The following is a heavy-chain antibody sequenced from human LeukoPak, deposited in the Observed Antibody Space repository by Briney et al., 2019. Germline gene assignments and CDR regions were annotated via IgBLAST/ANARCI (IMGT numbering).Heavy chain of an antibody. D-gene: IGHD3-10*01. CDR3: TTLLWFGELLYHFDY. V-gene: IGHV3-15*01. CDR1: GFTFSNAW. J-gene: IGHJ4*02. Sequence: GGSLRLSCAASGFTFSNAWMSWVRQAPGKGLEWVGRIKSKTDGRTTDYAAPVKGRFTISRDDSKNTLYLQMNSLKTEDTAVYYCTTLLWFGELLYHFDYWGQGTLVTVSS. CDR2: IKSKTDGRTT.